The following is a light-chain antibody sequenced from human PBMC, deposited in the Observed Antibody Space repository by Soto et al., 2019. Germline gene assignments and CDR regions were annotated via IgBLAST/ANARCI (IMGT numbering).Light chain of an antibody. J-gene: IGKJ2*01. Sequence: EIVMTQSPATLSVSPGGRATLSCRASQSVSSNLAWYQQKPGQAPRLLIYGASTGATGIPARFSGSGSGTEFTLTISSLQSEDFAVYYCQQYNTWPPAYTFGQGTKLEI. V-gene: IGKV3-15*01. CDR3: QQYNTWPPAYT. CDR2: GAS. CDR1: QSVSSN.